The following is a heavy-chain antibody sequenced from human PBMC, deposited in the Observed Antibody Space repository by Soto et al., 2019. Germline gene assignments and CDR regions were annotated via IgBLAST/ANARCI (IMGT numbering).Heavy chain of an antibody. CDR3: ARAVIVVVPAAMLNWFDP. D-gene: IGHD2-2*01. CDR1: GGSFSGYY. Sequence: SQTLSLTCAVYGGSFSGYYWSWIRQPPGKGLEWIGEINHSGSTNYNPSLKSRVTISVDTSKNQFSLKLSSVTAADTAVYYCARAVIVVVPAAMLNWFDPWGQGTLVTVSS. CDR2: INHSGST. V-gene: IGHV4-34*01. J-gene: IGHJ5*02.